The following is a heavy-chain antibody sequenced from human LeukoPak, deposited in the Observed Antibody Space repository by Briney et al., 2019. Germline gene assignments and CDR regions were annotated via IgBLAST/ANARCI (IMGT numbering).Heavy chain of an antibody. CDR1: GGSFSGYY. Sequence: PSETLSLTCAVYGGSFSGYYWSWIRQPPGKGLEWIGEINHSGSTNYNPSLKSRVTISVDTSKNQFSLKLSSVTAADTAVYYCARANYYDSSGYSPGYFDYWGQGALVTVSS. J-gene: IGHJ4*02. D-gene: IGHD3-22*01. CDR2: INHSGST. V-gene: IGHV4-34*01. CDR3: ARANYYDSSGYSPGYFDY.